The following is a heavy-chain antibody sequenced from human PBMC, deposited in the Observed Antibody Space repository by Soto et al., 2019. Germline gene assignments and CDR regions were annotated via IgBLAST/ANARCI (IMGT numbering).Heavy chain of an antibody. D-gene: IGHD1-26*01. J-gene: IGHJ4*02. V-gene: IGHV1-2*04. Sequence: QVQLVQSGAEVKKPGASVKVSCKASGYTFTGYYMHWVRHAPGQGLEGMGWINPNSAGTNYAQKLQGWVTKTLDTSISTAYMELSRLRSDDTAVYYCASDRAYSGSYSFGYWGQGTLVTVSS. CDR3: ASDRAYSGSYSFGY. CDR1: GYTFTGYY. CDR2: INPNSAGT.